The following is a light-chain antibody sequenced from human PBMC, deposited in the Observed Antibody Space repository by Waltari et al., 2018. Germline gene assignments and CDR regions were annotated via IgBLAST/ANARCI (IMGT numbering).Light chain of an antibody. CDR3: QQRRDWPLS. J-gene: IGKJ4*01. V-gene: IGKV3-11*01. CDR2: DAS. CDR1: QSINSY. Sequence: EIVLTQSPATLSLSPGERATLSCRASQSINSYLAWYQQKPGQDPRLLIYDASNRATGIPARFSGSGSGTDFTLTISSLEPEDFAVYYCQQRRDWPLSFGGGTKVEIK.